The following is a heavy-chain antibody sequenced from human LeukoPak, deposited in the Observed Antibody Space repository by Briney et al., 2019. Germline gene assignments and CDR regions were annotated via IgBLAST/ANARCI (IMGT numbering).Heavy chain of an antibody. CDR3: AREAGSGESNWFDP. Sequence: ASVKVSCKASGGTFSSYAISWVRQAPGQGLEWMGGIIPIFGTANYAQKFQGRVTITTDESTSTAYMELSSLRSEDTAVYYCAREAGSGESNWFDPWGQGTLVTVSS. CDR1: GGTFSSYA. J-gene: IGHJ5*02. D-gene: IGHD2-15*01. CDR2: IIPIFGTA. V-gene: IGHV1-69*05.